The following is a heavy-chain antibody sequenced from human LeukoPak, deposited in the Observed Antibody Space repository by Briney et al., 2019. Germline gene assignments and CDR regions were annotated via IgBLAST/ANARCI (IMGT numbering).Heavy chain of an antibody. D-gene: IGHD6-19*01. J-gene: IGHJ4*02. CDR3: ACSGPYSNGGVMTDY. Sequence: GGSLRLSCAASGFTFSSYALSWVRQAPGKGLEWVSLISGSGRGTEYGDSVKGRFTISRDNSKNTLSLQMNSLRAEDTAVYYCACSGPYSNGGVMTDYWGQGTLVTVSS. CDR2: ISGSGRGT. CDR1: GFTFSSYA. V-gene: IGHV3-23*01.